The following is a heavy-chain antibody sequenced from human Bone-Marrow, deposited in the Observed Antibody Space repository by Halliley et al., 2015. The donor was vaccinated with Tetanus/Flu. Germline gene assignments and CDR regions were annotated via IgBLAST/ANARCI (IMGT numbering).Heavy chain of an antibody. CDR2: ITSDGAGT. CDR3: AGSDFWSGYSDY. V-gene: IGHV3-64D*06. Sequence: YVSAITSDGAGTYYADSVEGRFPISRDNSKNTLSLEMSSLSPEDTAIYYCAGSDFWSGYSDYWGQGTLVTVSS. D-gene: IGHD3-3*01. J-gene: IGHJ4*02.